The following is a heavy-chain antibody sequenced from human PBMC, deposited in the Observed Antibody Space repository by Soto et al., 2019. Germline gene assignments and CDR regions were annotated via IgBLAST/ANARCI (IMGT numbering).Heavy chain of an antibody. CDR1: GGSISSGDYY. V-gene: IGHV4-39*01. CDR3: ARLNGYCISTNCHGYYGMDV. D-gene: IGHD2-2*03. CDR2: IYSSENT. Sequence: SETLSLTCTVSGGSISSGDYYWSWIRQPPGKGLEWIGFIYSSENTYYNPSLLSRVTISVDTSKNEFSLRLSSVTAADTVVYYCARLNGYCISTNCHGYYGMDVWGQGTTVTVSS. J-gene: IGHJ6*02.